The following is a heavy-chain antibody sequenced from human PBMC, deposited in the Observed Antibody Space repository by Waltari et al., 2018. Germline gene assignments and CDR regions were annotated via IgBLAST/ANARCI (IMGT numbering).Heavy chain of an antibody. CDR1: GYTLTELS. CDR3: ARGRGYTGSGYYYYMDV. J-gene: IGHJ6*03. V-gene: IGHV1-24*01. Sequence: QVQLVQSGAEVKKPGASVKVSCKVSGYTLTELSMHWVRQAPGKGLEWMGGFDPEDGETIYAQKFQGRVTITTDESTSTAYMELSSLRSEDTAVYYCARGRGYTGSGYYYYMDVWGKGTTVIVSS. D-gene: IGHD5-12*01. CDR2: FDPEDGET.